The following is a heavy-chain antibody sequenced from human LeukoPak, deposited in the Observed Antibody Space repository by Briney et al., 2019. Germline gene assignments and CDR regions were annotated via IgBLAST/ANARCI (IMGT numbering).Heavy chain of an antibody. CDR2: IYYSGST. D-gene: IGHD3-3*01. Sequence: SETLSLTCTVSGGSISSYYWSWIRQPPGKGLEWIGYIYYSGSTNYNPSLKSRVTTSVDTSKNQFSLKLSSVTAADTAVYYCAREAQGFWSGYFDYWGQGTLVTVSS. V-gene: IGHV4-59*01. J-gene: IGHJ4*02. CDR1: GGSISSYY. CDR3: AREAQGFWSGYFDY.